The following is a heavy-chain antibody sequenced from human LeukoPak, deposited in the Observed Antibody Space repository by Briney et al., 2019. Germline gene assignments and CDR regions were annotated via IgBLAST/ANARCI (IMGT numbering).Heavy chain of an antibody. CDR1: GFTFGDYA. Sequence: GGSLSLYCAASGFTFGDYAMHWVRQAPGKGLEWVSGISWNSGSIGYADSVKGRFTISRDNAKNSLYLQMNSLRAEDTALYYCAKDISRIVRGAPGYGMDVWGQGTTVTVSS. D-gene: IGHD2/OR15-2a*01. CDR2: ISWNSGSI. V-gene: IGHV3-9*01. CDR3: AKDISRIVRGAPGYGMDV. J-gene: IGHJ6*02.